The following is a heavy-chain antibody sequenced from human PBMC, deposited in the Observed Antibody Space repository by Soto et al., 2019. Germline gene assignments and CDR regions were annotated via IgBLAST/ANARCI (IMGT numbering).Heavy chain of an antibody. CDR2: MNPNSGNT. V-gene: IGHV1-8*01. CDR1: GYTVTSYD. Sequence: QVQLVQSGAEVKKPGASVKVSCKASGYTVTSYDINWVRQATGQGLEWMGWMNPNSGNTGYAQKFQGRVTMTRNTSISTAYMELSSLRSEDTAVYYCARGPSTVTTMGYYYYGMDVWGQGTTVTVSS. D-gene: IGHD4-4*01. J-gene: IGHJ6*02. CDR3: ARGPSTVTTMGYYYYGMDV.